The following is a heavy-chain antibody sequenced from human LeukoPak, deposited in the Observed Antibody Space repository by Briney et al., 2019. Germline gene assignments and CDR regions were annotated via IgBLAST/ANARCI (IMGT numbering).Heavy chain of an antibody. Sequence: SGTLSLTCAVSGGSISSSNWWSWIRQPPGKGLEWIGEINHSGSTNYNPSLKSRVTISVDTSKNQFSLKLSSVTAADTAVYYCARHLYYGSGSYYSTLNWFDPWGQGTLVTVSS. CDR2: INHSGST. J-gene: IGHJ5*02. V-gene: IGHV4-4*02. D-gene: IGHD3-10*01. CDR1: GGSISSSNW. CDR3: ARHLYYGSGSYYSTLNWFDP.